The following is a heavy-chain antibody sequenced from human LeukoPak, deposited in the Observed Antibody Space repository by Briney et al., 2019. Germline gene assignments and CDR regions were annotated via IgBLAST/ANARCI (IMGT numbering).Heavy chain of an antibody. V-gene: IGHV4-34*01. CDR1: GGSFSGYY. J-gene: IGHJ6*03. CDR2: INHSGST. Sequence: SETLSLTCAVYGGSFSGYYWSWIRQPPGKGLEWIGEINHSGSTNYNPSLKSRVTIPVDTSKNQFSLKLSSVTAADTAVYYCARESYYGSGSYYIRYYYYYMDVWGKGTTVTVSS. CDR3: ARESYYGSGSYYIRYYYYYMDV. D-gene: IGHD3-10*01.